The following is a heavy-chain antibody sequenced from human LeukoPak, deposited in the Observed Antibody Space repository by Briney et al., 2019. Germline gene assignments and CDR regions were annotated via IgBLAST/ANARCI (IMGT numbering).Heavy chain of an antibody. CDR1: GFNFNIYE. V-gene: IGHV3-48*03. CDR2: ISGSDNVK. D-gene: IGHD5-18*01. Sequence: GGSLRLSCAASGFNFNIYEMSWVRQAPGKGLEWVSYISGSDNVKYYADSVKGRFTISRDSAKDLLYLQMNSLRAEDSGVYYCARGLRGYTYGLDYWGQGTLVAVSS. J-gene: IGHJ4*02. CDR3: ARGLRGYTYGLDY.